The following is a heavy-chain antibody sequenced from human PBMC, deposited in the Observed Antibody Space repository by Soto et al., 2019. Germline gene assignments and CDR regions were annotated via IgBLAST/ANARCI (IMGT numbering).Heavy chain of an antibody. J-gene: IGHJ4*02. CDR1: GYTFTNYG. D-gene: IGHD3-22*01. Sequence: ASVKVSCKASGYTFTNYGLSWGRQAPGQGLEWMGFISASNGNTSYARKFYGRLTVTTDTSTRTAYMELSSLRSEDTAVYYCAREVSSGYHYYCGQGTLVTVSS. CDR2: ISASNGNT. CDR3: AREVSSGYHYY. V-gene: IGHV1-18*01.